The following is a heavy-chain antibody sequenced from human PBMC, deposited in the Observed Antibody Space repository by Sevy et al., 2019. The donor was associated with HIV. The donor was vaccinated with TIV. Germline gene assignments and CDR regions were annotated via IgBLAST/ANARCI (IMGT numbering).Heavy chain of an antibody. Sequence: GGSLGLSCAASGFTFSNYWMHWVRQAPGKGLVWVSRIKTDGSNRDSADSVKGRFFISRDNAKNLLYLQMNSLRAEDTAVYYCAREGDTVLVPTAVDAFDFWGQGTMVTVSS. D-gene: IGHD2-2*01. CDR2: IKTDGSNR. CDR1: GFTFSNYW. V-gene: IGHV3-74*01. J-gene: IGHJ3*01. CDR3: AREGDTVLVPTAVDAFDF.